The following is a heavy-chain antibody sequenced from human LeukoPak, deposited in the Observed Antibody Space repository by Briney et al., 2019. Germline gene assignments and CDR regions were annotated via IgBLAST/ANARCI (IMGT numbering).Heavy chain of an antibody. CDR2: ISYDGSNK. CDR1: GFTFSSYA. D-gene: IGHD3-22*01. V-gene: IGHV3-30-3*01. CDR3: ARDTANYYDSSGWDY. Sequence: PGRSLRLSCAASGFTFSSYAMHWVRQAPGKGLEWVAVISYDGSNKYYADSVKGRFTISRDNSKNTLYLQMNSLRAEDTAVYYCARDTANYYDSSGWDYWGQGTLVTVSS. J-gene: IGHJ4*02.